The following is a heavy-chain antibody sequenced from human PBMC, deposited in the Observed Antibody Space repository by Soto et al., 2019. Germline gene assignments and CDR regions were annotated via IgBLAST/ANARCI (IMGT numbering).Heavy chain of an antibody. D-gene: IGHD2-2*01. Sequence: GGSLRLSCEGSGFTFLSHSMNWCRHSPGRGREWVGSISTSSSFIYYGDSVRGRFIISRDNAKNSLDLQMDSLRVEDTAVYYCARENKDVNKSTSISSGFHGMDVWGQGITVTVSS. CDR1: GFTFLSHS. J-gene: IGHJ6*02. V-gene: IGHV3-21*01. CDR2: ISTSSSFI. CDR3: ARENKDVNKSTSISSGFHGMDV.